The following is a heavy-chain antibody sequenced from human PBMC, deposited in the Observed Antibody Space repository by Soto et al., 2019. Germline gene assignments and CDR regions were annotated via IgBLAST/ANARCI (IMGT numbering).Heavy chain of an antibody. V-gene: IGHV3-64*01. Sequence: EVQLVESGGGLVQPGGSLRLSCVASGFTFSSYIMHWVRQAPGKGLEYVSAITSNGGSTYYANSVKGRFTISRDNSKNTLFLQMGSLRADDMAVYYCARVYNSWYDYRGQGTLVTVSS. CDR1: GFTFSSYI. CDR3: ARVYNSWYDY. CDR2: ITSNGGST. J-gene: IGHJ4*02. D-gene: IGHD6-13*01.